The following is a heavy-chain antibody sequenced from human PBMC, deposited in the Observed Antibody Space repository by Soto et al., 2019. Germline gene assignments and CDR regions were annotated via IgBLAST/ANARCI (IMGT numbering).Heavy chain of an antibody. CDR3: AREGMVKYDFWSGYPPERHNWFNP. D-gene: IGHD3-3*01. J-gene: IGHJ5*02. Sequence: SVKVSCKASGGTFSSYAISWVRQAPGQGLEWMGGIIPIFGTANYAQKFQGRVTITADKSTSTAYMELSSLRSEDTAVHYCAREGMVKYDFWSGYPPERHNWFNPWGEGTLVTVP. V-gene: IGHV1-69*06. CDR2: IIPIFGTA. CDR1: GGTFSSYA.